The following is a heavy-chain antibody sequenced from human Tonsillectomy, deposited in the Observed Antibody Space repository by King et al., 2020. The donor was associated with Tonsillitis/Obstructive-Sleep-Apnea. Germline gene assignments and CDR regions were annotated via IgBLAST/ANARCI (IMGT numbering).Heavy chain of an antibody. CDR1: GYSFTSYW. J-gene: IGHJ6*02. Sequence: VQLVESGAEVKKPGESLRISCKGSGYSFTSYWITWVRQMPGKGLEWMGRIDPSDSYTNYSPSFQGHVTISADKSISTAYLQWSSLKASDTAMYYCARLFPAGTGYDYHGMDVWGQGTTVTVSS. CDR2: IDPSDSYT. CDR3: ARLFPAGTGYDYHGMDV. D-gene: IGHD6-13*01. V-gene: IGHV5-10-1*03.